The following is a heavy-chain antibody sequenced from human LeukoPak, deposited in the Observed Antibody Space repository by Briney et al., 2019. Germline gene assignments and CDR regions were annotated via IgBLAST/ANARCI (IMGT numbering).Heavy chain of an antibody. CDR3: ARYNGPNYYTYYMDV. Sequence: SETLSLTCTVSGGSIRTYYWSWIRQPPGKGLEWLGYIYPGGSANYSPSLESRVSISVDTSKNQFSLKLFSVAAADAAVYYCARYNGPNYYTYYMDVWGLGTTVTVSS. D-gene: IGHD2-8*01. V-gene: IGHV4-4*09. CDR1: GGSIRTYY. CDR2: IYPGGSA. J-gene: IGHJ6*03.